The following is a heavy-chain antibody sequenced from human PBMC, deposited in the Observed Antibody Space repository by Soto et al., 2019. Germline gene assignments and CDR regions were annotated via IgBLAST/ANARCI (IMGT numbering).Heavy chain of an antibody. V-gene: IGHV1-46*01. J-gene: IGHJ4*02. CDR2: INASGGST. CDR3: AKELVVVAATLDY. D-gene: IGHD2-15*01. Sequence: ASVTVSCKASGYTFTSYYMHWVRQAPGQGLEWMGIINASGGSTSYAQKFQGRVTMTRDTSTSTVYMELSSLRSEDTAVYYCAKELVVVAATLDYWGQGTLVTVSS. CDR1: GYTFTSYY.